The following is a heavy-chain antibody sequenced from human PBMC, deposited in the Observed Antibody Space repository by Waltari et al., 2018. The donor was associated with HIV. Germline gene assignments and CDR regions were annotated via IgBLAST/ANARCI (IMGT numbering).Heavy chain of an antibody. J-gene: IGHJ4*02. CDR1: GFTFSSHW. CDR2: IKPDGSET. D-gene: IGHD3-22*01. V-gene: IGHV3-7*01. Sequence: EVQLVESGGGLVQPGESLRLSCAASGFTFSSHWMSWGRQAPGKGLEWVANIKPDGSETYYVDSVKGRFTISRDNAKTSLYLQMNSLRAEDTAVYFCAREYFYESSGYYYRSTFDYWGQGTLVTVSS. CDR3: AREYFYESSGYYYRSTFDY.